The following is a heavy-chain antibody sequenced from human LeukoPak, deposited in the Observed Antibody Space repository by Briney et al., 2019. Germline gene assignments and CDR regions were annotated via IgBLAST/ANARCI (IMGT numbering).Heavy chain of an antibody. J-gene: IGHJ4*02. V-gene: IGHV4-4*07. Sequence: KPSETLSLTCTVSGGSISSYYWSWIRQPAGKGLEWIGRIYSSGSTNYNPSLKSRVTMSVDTSKNQFSLKLSSVTAADTAVYYCARGGGYCSSTSCYTPFDYWGQGTLVTVSS. CDR1: GGSISSYY. D-gene: IGHD2-2*02. CDR2: IYSSGST. CDR3: ARGGGYCSSTSCYTPFDY.